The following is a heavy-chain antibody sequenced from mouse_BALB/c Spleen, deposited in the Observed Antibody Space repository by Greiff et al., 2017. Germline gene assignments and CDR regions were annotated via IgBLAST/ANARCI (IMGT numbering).Heavy chain of an antibody. CDR2: ISSGSSTI. D-gene: IGHD2-1*01. CDR3: ARGGNCYAMDY. J-gene: IGHJ4*01. V-gene: IGHV5-17*02. Sequence: EVQLVESGGGLVQPGGSLKLSCAASGFTFSSFGMHWVRQAPEKGLEWVAYISSGSSTIYYADTVKGRFTISRDNPKNTLFLQMTSLRSEDTAMYYCARGGNCYAMDYWGQGTSVTVSS. CDR1: GFTFSSFG.